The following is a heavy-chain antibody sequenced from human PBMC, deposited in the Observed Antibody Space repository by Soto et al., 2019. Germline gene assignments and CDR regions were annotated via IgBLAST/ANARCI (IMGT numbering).Heavy chain of an antibody. CDR1: GFTFSTYW. CDR2: INSDASHT. V-gene: IGHV3-74*01. Sequence: EVQLVESGGGLVQPGGSLRLSCASSGFTFSTYWMHWIRQAPGKGLEWVSRINSDASHTYYADSVKGRCTISSDNDKNTLPVDINMVREEHTAVCWCVRDGHFITTGCYGSGFEPWGQGTLVTVSS. D-gene: IGHD2-15*01. CDR3: VRDGHFITTGCYGSGFEP. J-gene: IGHJ5*02.